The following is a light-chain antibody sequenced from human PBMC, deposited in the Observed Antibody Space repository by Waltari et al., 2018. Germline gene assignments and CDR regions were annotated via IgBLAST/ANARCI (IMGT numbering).Light chain of an antibody. CDR1: RSFSSSY. Sequence: RASRSFSSSYVAWYRQKPGQAPRLLIYGASTRAAGCPVRFSGSGSGTDFTLTISRLEPEDFAVYYCQHYGTSPPLTFGGGTKVEIK. V-gene: IGKV3-20*01. J-gene: IGKJ4*01. CDR2: GAS. CDR3: QHYGTSPPLT.